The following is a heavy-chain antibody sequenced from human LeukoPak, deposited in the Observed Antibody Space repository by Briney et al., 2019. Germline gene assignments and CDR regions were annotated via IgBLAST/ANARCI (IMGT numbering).Heavy chain of an antibody. CDR1: AYTSPNYG. Sequence: ASVKASCKASAYTSPNYGITWVRQAPGRGLEWMGWISTYNGNTRYAQKFQGRLTMTTDTPTKTVYMELRSLRSNDTAVYYCALPAKGAFFYYYMEVWGKGTTVTVSS. J-gene: IGHJ6*03. CDR3: ALPAKGAFFYYYMEV. V-gene: IGHV1-18*01. D-gene: IGHD2-2*01. CDR2: ISTYNGNT.